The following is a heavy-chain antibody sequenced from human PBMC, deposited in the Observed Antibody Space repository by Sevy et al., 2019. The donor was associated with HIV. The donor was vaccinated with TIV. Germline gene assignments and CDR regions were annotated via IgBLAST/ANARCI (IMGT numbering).Heavy chain of an antibody. Sequence: ASVKVSCKASGGTFSSYAISWVRQAPGQGLEWMGGIIPIFGTVNYAQTFQGRVTITADESTSTAYMELSSLRSEDTAVYYCARGDLDYYDSSGYYSRDYFDYWGQGTLVTVSS. CDR2: IIPIFGTV. CDR3: ARGDLDYYDSSGYYSRDYFDY. V-gene: IGHV1-69*13. J-gene: IGHJ4*02. CDR1: GGTFSSYA. D-gene: IGHD3-22*01.